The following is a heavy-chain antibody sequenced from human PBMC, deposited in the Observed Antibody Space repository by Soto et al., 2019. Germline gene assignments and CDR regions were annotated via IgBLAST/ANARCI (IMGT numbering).Heavy chain of an antibody. J-gene: IGHJ4*02. CDR1: GFTFSSYA. CDR3: ANRMLTYYDYIWGSFDY. V-gene: IGHV3-23*01. Sequence: GGSLRLSCAASGFTFSSYAMSWVRQAPGKGLEWVSAISGSGGSTYYADSVKGRFAISRDNSKNTLYLQMNSLRAEDTAVYYCANRMLTYYDYIWGSFDYRGQGTLVTVSS. CDR2: ISGSGGST. D-gene: IGHD3-16*01.